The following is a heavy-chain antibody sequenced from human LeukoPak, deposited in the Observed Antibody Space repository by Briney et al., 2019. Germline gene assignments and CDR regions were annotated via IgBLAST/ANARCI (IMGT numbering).Heavy chain of an antibody. J-gene: IGHJ3*02. V-gene: IGHV3-7*03. Sequence: GGSLRLSCAASGFTFSISWMTWVRQAPGKGLEWVADIKEDGSQKFHVDSVKGRFTISRDNAKSSLYLQMNSLKVEDTAIYYCARDRGYKAFDIWGQGTMVTVSS. D-gene: IGHD5-18*01. CDR1: GFTFSISW. CDR2: IKEDGSQK. CDR3: ARDRGYKAFDI.